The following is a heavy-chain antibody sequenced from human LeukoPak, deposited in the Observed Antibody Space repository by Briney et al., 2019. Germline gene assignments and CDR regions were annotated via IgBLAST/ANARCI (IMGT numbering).Heavy chain of an antibody. V-gene: IGHV3-11*01. Sequence: GGSLRLSCAAPGFTFSDYYMSWSRQAPGKGLEWVSYISTSGRTIYYADSVKGRFTISRDNAKNSLYLQMNSLRAEDTAVYYCARFQNYYDSSGYYNTESGDAFDIWGQGTMVTVSS. D-gene: IGHD3-22*01. CDR3: ARFQNYYDSSGYYNTESGDAFDI. CDR2: ISTSGRTI. CDR1: GFTFSDYY. J-gene: IGHJ3*02.